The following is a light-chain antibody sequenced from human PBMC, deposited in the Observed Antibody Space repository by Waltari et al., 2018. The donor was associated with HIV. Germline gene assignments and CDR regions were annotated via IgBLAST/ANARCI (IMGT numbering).Light chain of an antibody. CDR2: DVT. V-gene: IGLV2-11*01. Sequence: QSALTQPRSVSGSPGQSVTISCPGTSSDVGGYNYVSWYQQHPGKAPKLMIYDVTKRPSGVPDRFSGSNSGNTASLTISGLQAEDEADYYCCSYAGSYTFVFGGGTKVTVL. J-gene: IGLJ2*01. CDR3: CSYAGSYTFV. CDR1: SSDVGGYNY.